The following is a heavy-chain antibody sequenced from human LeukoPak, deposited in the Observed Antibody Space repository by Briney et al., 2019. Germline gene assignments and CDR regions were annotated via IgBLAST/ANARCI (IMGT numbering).Heavy chain of an antibody. D-gene: IGHD6-19*01. CDR1: GGSISSSSYY. J-gene: IGHJ4*02. CDR2: IYYSGST. CDR3: ARQQWLVNPFDY. V-gene: IGHV4-39*01. Sequence: SETLSLTCTVSGGSISSSSYYWGWIRQPPGKGLEWIGSIYYSGSTYYNPSLKSRVTISVDTSKNQFSLKLSSVTAADTAVYYCARQQWLVNPFDYWGQGTLVTVSS.